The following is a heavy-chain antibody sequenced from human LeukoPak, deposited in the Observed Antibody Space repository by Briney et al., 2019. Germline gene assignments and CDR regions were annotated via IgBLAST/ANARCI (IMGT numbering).Heavy chain of an antibody. Sequence: GGSLRLSCAASGFTFSSYAMHWIRQAPGKGLEYVSAISKNGDSTFHAISVKGTFTISRDNSKNTLYLQMGSLRPEDMAVYYCARMDYSDQFFQHWGQGSLVTVSS. J-gene: IGHJ1*01. CDR3: ARMDYSDQFFQH. CDR1: GFTFSSYA. D-gene: IGHD4-17*01. V-gene: IGHV3-64*01. CDR2: ISKNGDST.